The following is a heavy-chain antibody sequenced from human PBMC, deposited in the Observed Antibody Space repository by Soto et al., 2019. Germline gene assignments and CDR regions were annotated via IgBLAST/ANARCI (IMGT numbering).Heavy chain of an antibody. J-gene: IGHJ4*02. V-gene: IGHV4-61*01. Sequence: PSETLSLTCSVSGGSVSSVNDYWSWIRQPPGKGLEWIGYIYHSGITNYNPSLKSRVTISLDTSKNQYSLTLTSVTAADTAVYYCARLDLTYYFDYWGQGTPVTVSS. D-gene: IGHD3-16*01. CDR2: IYHSGIT. CDR3: ARLDLTYYFDY. CDR1: GGSVSSVNDY.